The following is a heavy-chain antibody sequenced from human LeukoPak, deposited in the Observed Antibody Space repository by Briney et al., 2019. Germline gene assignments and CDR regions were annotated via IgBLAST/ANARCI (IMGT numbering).Heavy chain of an antibody. CDR1: GFTFSDYY. CDR3: AKVKWDSSGYQFDY. D-gene: IGHD3-22*01. V-gene: IGHV3-23*01. CDR2: ISGSGGST. Sequence: GGSLRLSCAASGFTFSDYYMSWVRQAPGKGLEWVSAISGSGGSTYYADSVKGRFTISRDNSKNTLYLQMNSLRAEDTAVYYCAKVKWDSSGYQFDYWGQGTLVTVSS. J-gene: IGHJ4*02.